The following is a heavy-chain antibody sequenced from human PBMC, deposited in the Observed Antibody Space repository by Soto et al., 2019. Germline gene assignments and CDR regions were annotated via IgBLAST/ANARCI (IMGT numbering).Heavy chain of an antibody. CDR2: MSNGVST. CDR3: VRLFARYGWFDP. CDR1: GLNVTRNY. V-gene: IGHV3-53*01. Sequence: EVQLVESGGGLIQRGGSLRLSCAASGLNVTRNYMSWVRQAPGKGLEWVSVMSNGVSTYSEDSVKGRFTISRDNSKNTLFLHINSLITEDTAVYYCVRLFARYGWFDPWGQGTLVTVSS. D-gene: IGHD2-21*01. J-gene: IGHJ5*02.